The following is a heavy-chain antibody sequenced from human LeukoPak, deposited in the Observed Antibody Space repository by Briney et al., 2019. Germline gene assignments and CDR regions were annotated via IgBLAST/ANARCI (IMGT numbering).Heavy chain of an antibody. V-gene: IGHV3-23*01. J-gene: IGHJ6*03. D-gene: IGHD2-2*01. CDR1: GFTFSSYA. CDR3: AKGAVPAADRGAYYYYYYMDV. CDR2: INDNGADT. Sequence: GGSLRLSCAASGFTFSSYAMSWVRQAPGKGLKWVSTINDNGADTYYADSVKGRFTISRDNSYNTVSLQMNSLRAEDTAVYYCAKGAVPAADRGAYYYYYYMDVWGKGTTVTVSS.